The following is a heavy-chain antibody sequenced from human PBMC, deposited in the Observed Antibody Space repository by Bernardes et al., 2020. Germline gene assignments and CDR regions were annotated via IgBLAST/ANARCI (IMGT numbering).Heavy chain of an antibody. Sequence: GGSLRLSCAASGFTFSDSAMSWVRQAPGKGLEWVSTINSAGGSTYYADSVRGRFTISRDNSKNTLYLRINSLRAEDTAVYYCSKVIYHSGWYGGFDYWGQGTLVTISS. CDR3: SKVIYHSGWYGGFDY. V-gene: IGHV3-23*01. CDR1: GFTFSDSA. D-gene: IGHD6-19*01. J-gene: IGHJ4*02. CDR2: INSAGGST.